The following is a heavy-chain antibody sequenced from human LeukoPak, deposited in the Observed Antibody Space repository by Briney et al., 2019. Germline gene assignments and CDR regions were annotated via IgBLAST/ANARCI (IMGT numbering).Heavy chain of an antibody. CDR3: ARARSGAFDI. D-gene: IGHD3-10*01. Sequence: SETLSLTCTVSGDSISSGSYYWSWLRQPAGKALEWIGRIYTSGNTNYKPSLKSRLTISLYTSKNQFSLNLSSAAAADTAQYYCARARSGAFDIWGQGALVTVSS. CDR1: GDSISSGSYY. V-gene: IGHV4-61*02. J-gene: IGHJ3*02. CDR2: IYTSGNT.